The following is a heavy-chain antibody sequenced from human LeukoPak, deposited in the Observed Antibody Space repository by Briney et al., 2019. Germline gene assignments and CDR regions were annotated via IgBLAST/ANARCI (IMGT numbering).Heavy chain of an antibody. CDR2: INPNSGGT. CDR1: GYTFTTYD. Sequence: GASVKVSCKASGYTFTTYDINWVRQAPGQGLEWMGWINPNSGGTNYAQKFQGRVTMTRDTSISTAYMELSRLRSDDTAVYYCARDLDNANFDYWGQGTLVTVSS. J-gene: IGHJ4*02. V-gene: IGHV1-2*02. D-gene: IGHD1-1*01. CDR3: ARDLDNANFDY.